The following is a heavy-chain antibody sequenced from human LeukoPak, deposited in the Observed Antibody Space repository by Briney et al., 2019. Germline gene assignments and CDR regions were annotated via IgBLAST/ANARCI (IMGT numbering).Heavy chain of an antibody. V-gene: IGHV3-30*18. J-gene: IGHJ6*02. CDR1: GFTFSSYS. CDR3: AKREPWGCSGGSCYSYGMDV. Sequence: PGGSLRLSCAASGFTFSSYSMNWVRQAPGKGLEWVAVISYDGSNKYYADSVKGRFTISRDNSKNTLYLQMNSLRAEDTAVYYCAKREPWGCSGGSCYSYGMDVWGQGTTVTVSS. D-gene: IGHD2-15*01. CDR2: ISYDGSNK.